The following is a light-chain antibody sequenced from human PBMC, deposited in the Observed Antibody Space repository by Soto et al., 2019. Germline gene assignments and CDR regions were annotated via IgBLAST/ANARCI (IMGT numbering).Light chain of an antibody. V-gene: IGLV2-14*01. CDR1: SSDVGGYNY. Sequence: QSVLTQPASVSGSPGQSITISCTGTSSDVGGYNYVSWYQQHPGEAPKLMIYDVSYRPSGVSNRFSGSKSGNTASLIISGLQAEDEADYYCSSYTSSTTLVVFGGGTKVTVL. CDR2: DVS. J-gene: IGLJ2*01. CDR3: SSYTSSTTLVV.